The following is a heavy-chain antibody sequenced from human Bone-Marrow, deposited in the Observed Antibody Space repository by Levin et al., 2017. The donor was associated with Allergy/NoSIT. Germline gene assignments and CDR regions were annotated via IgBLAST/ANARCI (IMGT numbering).Heavy chain of an antibody. CDR1: GFNFGTYV. D-gene: IGHD6-19*01. CDR2: IGNSGGNM. CDR3: AKSGARIAVAGRYYFDS. J-gene: IGHJ4*02. V-gene: IGHV3-23*01. Sequence: GGSLRLSCAASGFNFGTYVMDWVRQPPGKGLEWVAGIGNSGGNMYYADSVTGRFTISRDGSRDTIFLQMNNLRAEDTAVYYCAKSGARIAVAGRYYFDSWGQGALVTVAS.